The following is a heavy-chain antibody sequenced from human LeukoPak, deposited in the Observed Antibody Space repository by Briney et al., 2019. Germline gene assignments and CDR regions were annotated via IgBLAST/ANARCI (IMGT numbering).Heavy chain of an antibody. D-gene: IGHD3-22*01. Sequence: PSETLSLTCTVPGGSISRYYWNWIRQPPGKGLEWIGYIYYSGTTNYSPSLKSRVTISVDTSKNQFSLKLSSVTAADTAVYYCARGHSYYDNSGYSGIDYWGQGTLITVSS. CDR2: IYYSGTT. CDR3: ARGHSYYDNSGYSGIDY. J-gene: IGHJ4*02. V-gene: IGHV4-59*01. CDR1: GGSISRYY.